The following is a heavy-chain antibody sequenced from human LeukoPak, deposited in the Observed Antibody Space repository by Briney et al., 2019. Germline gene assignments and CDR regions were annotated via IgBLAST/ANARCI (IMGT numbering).Heavy chain of an antibody. V-gene: IGHV4-30-4*01. Sequence: KSSQTLSLTCTVSGGSISSGDYYWSWIRQPPGKGLEWIGYIYYSGSTYYNPSLKSRVTISVDTSKKQFSLKLSSVTAADTAVYYCARLYYDILYWFDPWGQGTLVTVSS. CDR2: IYYSGST. D-gene: IGHD3-9*01. CDR1: GGSISSGDYY. CDR3: ARLYYDILYWFDP. J-gene: IGHJ5*02.